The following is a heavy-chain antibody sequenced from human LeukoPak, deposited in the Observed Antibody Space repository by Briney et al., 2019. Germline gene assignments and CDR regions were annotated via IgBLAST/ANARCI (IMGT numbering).Heavy chain of an antibody. CDR3: ARGPITMIAGPTYYFDY. D-gene: IGHD3-22*01. CDR2: IYYSGST. J-gene: IGHJ4*02. Sequence: TSQTLSLTCTVSGGSISSGDYYWSWIRQPPGKGLEWIGYIYYSGSTYYNPSLKSRVTISVDTSKNQFSLKLSSVTAADTAVYYCARGPITMIAGPTYYFDYWGQGTLVTVSS. V-gene: IGHV4-30-4*08. CDR1: GGSISSGDYY.